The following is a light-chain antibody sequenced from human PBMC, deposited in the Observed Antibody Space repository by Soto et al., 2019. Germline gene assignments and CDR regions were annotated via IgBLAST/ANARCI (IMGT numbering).Light chain of an antibody. CDR2: TAS. J-gene: IGKJ1*01. CDR1: QSISSY. CDR3: QQSYSTTWT. Sequence: DIQMTQSPSSLSASVGDRLTITCRASQSISSYLNWYQQKPGKAPKLLIYTASSLQSGVPSRFSGSGSETDFTLTISSLQPEDFATYSCQQSYSTTWTFGQGTKVDIK. V-gene: IGKV1-39*01.